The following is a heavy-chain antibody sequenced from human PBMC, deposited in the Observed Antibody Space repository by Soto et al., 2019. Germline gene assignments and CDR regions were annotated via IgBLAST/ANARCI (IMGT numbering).Heavy chain of an antibody. CDR1: GFPFSSHG. V-gene: IGHV3-30*03. CDR3: AGGQYSFDY. J-gene: IGHJ4*02. CDR2: ISYDGSNK. D-gene: IGHD2-15*01. Sequence: QVQLVESGGGVVQPGRSLRLSCAASGFPFSSHGMHWVRQAPGKGLEWVALISYDGSNKYYTDSVKGRFTISRDNSKNTLYLQRSSLRAEDTAVYYCAGGQYSFDYCGQGTLVSVSS.